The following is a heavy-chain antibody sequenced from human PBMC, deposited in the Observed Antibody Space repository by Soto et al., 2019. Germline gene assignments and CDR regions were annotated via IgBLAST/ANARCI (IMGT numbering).Heavy chain of an antibody. D-gene: IGHD3-16*01. CDR3: ARDPWAADY. Sequence: EVQLVESGGGLVQPGGSLRLSCAASGFTVSTKYRSWVRQAPGKGLEWVSVIYSGGSTFYADSVRGRSSISRDNSKNTGNLQMNSVRAEDTAVYYCARDPWAADYWGQGTLVTVSS. V-gene: IGHV3-66*01. CDR2: IYSGGST. CDR1: GFTVSTKY. J-gene: IGHJ4*02.